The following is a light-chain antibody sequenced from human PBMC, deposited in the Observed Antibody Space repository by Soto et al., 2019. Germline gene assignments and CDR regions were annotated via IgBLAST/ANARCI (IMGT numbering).Light chain of an antibody. Sequence: EMVMTQSPAILSVSPGERATLSCRASQSVSSNLAWYQQKPGQAPRLLIYGASTRATGVPARFSGSGSGTEFTLTISSLQSEDFAFYHCQHYNSWPRTFGQGTKVESK. V-gene: IGKV3-15*01. CDR2: GAS. J-gene: IGKJ1*01. CDR3: QHYNSWPRT. CDR1: QSVSSN.